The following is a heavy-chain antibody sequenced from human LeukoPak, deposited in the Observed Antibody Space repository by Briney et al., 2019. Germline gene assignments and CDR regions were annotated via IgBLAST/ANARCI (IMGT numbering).Heavy chain of an antibody. CDR3: ARGITMVRGVIDYYYGMDV. J-gene: IGHJ6*04. CDR1: GGTFSSYA. V-gene: IGHV1-69*13. CDR2: IIPIFGTA. D-gene: IGHD3-10*01. Sequence: SVKVSCKASGGTFSSYAISWVRQAPGQGLEWMGGIIPIFGTANYAQKFQGRVTITADESTCTAYMELSSLRSEDTAVYYCARGITMVRGVIDYYYGMDVWGKGTTVTVSS.